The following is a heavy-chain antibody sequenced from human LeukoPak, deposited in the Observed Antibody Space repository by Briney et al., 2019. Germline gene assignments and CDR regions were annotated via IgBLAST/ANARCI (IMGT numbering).Heavy chain of an antibody. J-gene: IGHJ5*02. Sequence: ASVTVSCKVSGYTFTSYYMHWVRQAPRQGLEWMGIINPSGGSTSYAQKFQGRVTMTRDISTSTDYMELSSLRSEDTAVYYCARDNSVEDTAWWFDPWGQGTLVTVSS. V-gene: IGHV1-46*01. CDR2: INPSGGST. D-gene: IGHD4-23*01. CDR3: ARDNSVEDTAWWFDP. CDR1: GYTFTSYY.